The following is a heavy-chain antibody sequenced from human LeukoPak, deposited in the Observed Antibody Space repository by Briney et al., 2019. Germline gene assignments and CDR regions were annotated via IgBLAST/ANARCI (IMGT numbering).Heavy chain of an antibody. V-gene: IGHV3-21*01. CDR1: GFTFSSYT. Sequence: KPGGSLRLSCAASGFTFSSYTMDWVRQAPGQGLEWVSSISSGGSYIYYTDSVKGRFTISRDNAKNSLYLQMNSLTAEDTAVYYCARKMKTGDRVGTFDIWGQGTMVTVSS. D-gene: IGHD1-1*01. CDR3: ARKMKTGDRVGTFDI. CDR2: ISSGGSYI. J-gene: IGHJ3*02.